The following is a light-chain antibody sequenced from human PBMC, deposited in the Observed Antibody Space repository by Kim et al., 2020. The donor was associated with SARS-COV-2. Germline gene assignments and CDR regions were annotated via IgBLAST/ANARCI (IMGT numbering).Light chain of an antibody. J-gene: IGLJ2*01. CDR3: LLSYGDTRKI. V-gene: IGLV7-46*01. CDR2: NTD. Sequence: GETVTLTCGSKTGTLPSGHFPYWFQQKPGQAPRALIYNTDYRYSWTPARFSGSLLGGKAALTLSDAQAEDEADYYCLLSYGDTRKIFGGGTQLTVL. CDR1: TGTLPSGHF.